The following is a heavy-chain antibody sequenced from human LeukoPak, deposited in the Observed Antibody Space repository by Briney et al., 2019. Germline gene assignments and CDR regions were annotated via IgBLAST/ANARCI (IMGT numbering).Heavy chain of an antibody. CDR2: INSDGSTT. CDR1: GFTLSSHW. J-gene: IGHJ5*02. Sequence: GGSLRLSCAASGFTLSSHWMHWVHQAPGKGLVWVSRINSDGSTTNYADSVKGRFTISRDNAENTLYLQMNSLRVGDTAVYYCTRRVSATRWFDPWGQGTLVTVSS. V-gene: IGHV3-74*01. CDR3: TRRVSATRWFDP. D-gene: IGHD2-15*01.